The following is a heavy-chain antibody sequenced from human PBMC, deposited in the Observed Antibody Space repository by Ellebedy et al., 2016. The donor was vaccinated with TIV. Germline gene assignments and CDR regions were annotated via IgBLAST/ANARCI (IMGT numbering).Heavy chain of an antibody. D-gene: IGHD6-13*01. Sequence: MPSETLSLTCTVSGGSVSSGRYYWSWIRQPPGKGLEWVGYIYYSGSTNYNPSLKSRVTISVDTSTNQFSLKLSSVTAADAAVYYCARDEYNISWFQYWGQGTLVTVSS. V-gene: IGHV4-61*01. CDR2: IYYSGST. CDR3: ARDEYNISWFQY. CDR1: GGSVSSGRYY. J-gene: IGHJ4*02.